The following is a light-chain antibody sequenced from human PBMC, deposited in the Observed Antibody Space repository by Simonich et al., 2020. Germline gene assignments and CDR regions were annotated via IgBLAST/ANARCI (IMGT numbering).Light chain of an antibody. CDR1: QDISNY. J-gene: IGKJ4*01. Sequence: DIQMTQSPSSLSASVGDRVTITCQASQDISNYLNWYHQKPGKAPKLLIYDSSNFENGCPSRFSGSGSGTDFTFTISSLQPEDIATYYCQQYDNLGLTFGGGTKVEIK. CDR2: DSS. V-gene: IGKV1-33*01. CDR3: QQYDNLGLT.